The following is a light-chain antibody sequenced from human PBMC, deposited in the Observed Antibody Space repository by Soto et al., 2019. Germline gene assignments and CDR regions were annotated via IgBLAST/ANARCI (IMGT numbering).Light chain of an antibody. J-gene: IGLJ1*01. V-gene: IGLV2-14*01. CDR3: TSYTAKNPLV. Sequence: SVLTQPASVSGSPGQSITISCSGPTSDIHDFNSISWYRHHPGKAPRLIVYDVNKRPSGISPRFSGSKSGLTASLTISGLQGEDEADYFCTSYTAKNPLVFGTGTKVTVL. CDR1: TSDIHDFNS. CDR2: DVN.